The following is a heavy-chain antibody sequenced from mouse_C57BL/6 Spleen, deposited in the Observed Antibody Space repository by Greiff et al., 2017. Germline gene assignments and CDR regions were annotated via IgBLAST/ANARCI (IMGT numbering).Heavy chain of an antibody. D-gene: IGHD1-1*01. CDR2: IYPGDGDT. J-gene: IGHJ2*01. CDR3: ARVHYGTPFDY. V-gene: IGHV1-80*01. CDR1: GYAFSSYW. Sequence: VQLQESGAELVKPGASVKISCKASGYAFSSYWMNWVKQRPGKGLEWIGQIYPGDGDTNYNGKFKGKATLTADKSSSTAYMQLSSLTSEDSAVYFCARVHYGTPFDYWGQGTTLTVSS.